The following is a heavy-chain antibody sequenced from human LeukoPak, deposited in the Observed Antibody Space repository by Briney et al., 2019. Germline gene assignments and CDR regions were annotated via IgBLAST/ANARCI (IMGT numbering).Heavy chain of an antibody. Sequence: GGSLRLSCAASGFTFSNAWMNWVRQAPGKGLEWVGRIKSKTDGGTTDYAAPVKGRFTISRDDSKNTLYLQMNSLRAEDTAVYYCARSYGEPVPSWVDYWGQGTLVTVSS. CDR3: ARSYGEPVPSWVDY. D-gene: IGHD4-17*01. J-gene: IGHJ4*02. CDR1: GFTFSNAW. V-gene: IGHV3-15*07. CDR2: IKSKTDGGTT.